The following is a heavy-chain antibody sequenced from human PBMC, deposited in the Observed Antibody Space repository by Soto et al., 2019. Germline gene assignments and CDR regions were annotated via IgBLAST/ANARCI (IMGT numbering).Heavy chain of an antibody. CDR1: GGTFSSYA. Sequence: QVQLVQSGAEVKKPGSSVKVSCKASGGTFSSYAISWVRQAPGQGLEWMGGIIPIFGTANYAQKFQGRVRITADESTSTAYMELSSLRSEDTAVYSCATPSNLGIVGAFDIWGQGTMVTVSS. CDR2: IIPIFGTA. CDR3: ATPSNLGIVGAFDI. V-gene: IGHV1-69*12. D-gene: IGHD7-27*01. J-gene: IGHJ3*02.